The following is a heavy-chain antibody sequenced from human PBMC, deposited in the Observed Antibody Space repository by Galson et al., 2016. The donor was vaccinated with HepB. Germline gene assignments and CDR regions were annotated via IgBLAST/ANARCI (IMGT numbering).Heavy chain of an antibody. Sequence: SLRLSCAASGFNFSSSAMSWVRQAPGQGLEWVSAITGSGGSTYYADSVKGRFTISRDNSKNTLFLQMNSLRAEETAVYYCATKPSYYDFLTGYYMGGYFDYWGQGTLVTVSS. CDR3: ATKPSYYDFLTGYYMGGYFDY. CDR2: ITGSGGST. V-gene: IGHV3-23*01. D-gene: IGHD3-9*01. CDR1: GFNFSSSA. J-gene: IGHJ4*02.